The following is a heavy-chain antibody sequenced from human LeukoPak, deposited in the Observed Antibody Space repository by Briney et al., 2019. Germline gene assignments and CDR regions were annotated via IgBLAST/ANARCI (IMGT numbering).Heavy chain of an antibody. J-gene: IGHJ5*02. CDR2: IYYSGST. CDR1: GGSISSYY. Sequence: SETLSLTCTVSGGSISSYYWSWIRQPPGKGLEWIGYIYYSGSTNYNPSLKSRVTISVDTSKNQFSLKLSSVTAADTAVYYCARDKGNWFDPWGQGTLVTVSS. V-gene: IGHV4-59*01. CDR3: ARDKGNWFDP.